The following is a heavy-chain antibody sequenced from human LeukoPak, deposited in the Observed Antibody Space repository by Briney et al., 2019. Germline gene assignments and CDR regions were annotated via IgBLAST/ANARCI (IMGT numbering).Heavy chain of an antibody. D-gene: IGHD3-22*01. Sequence: GESLKISCKGSGYSFTNYWIGWVRQMPGKGLEWMGIIYPGDSDTRYSPSFQGQVTISADKSITTAYLQWSSLKASDTAMYYCARSRGYDSSGYYNNWFDPWGQGTLVTVSS. CDR3: ARSRGYDSSGYYNNWFDP. J-gene: IGHJ5*02. CDR1: GYSFTNYW. CDR2: IYPGDSDT. V-gene: IGHV5-51*01.